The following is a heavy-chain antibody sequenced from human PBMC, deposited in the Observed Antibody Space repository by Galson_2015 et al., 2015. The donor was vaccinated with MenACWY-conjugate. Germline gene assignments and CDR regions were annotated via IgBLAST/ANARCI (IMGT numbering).Heavy chain of an antibody. Sequence: CAISGDSVSSHSVAWNWIRQSPSRGLEWLGRTYYRSKWYNDYAVSVKSRITINPDTSKNQFSLQLNSVTPEDTAVYYCARRLVWSPGYGYFDSWGQGTLVTVSS. D-gene: IGHD3-10*01. J-gene: IGHJ4*02. CDR1: GDSVSSHSVA. CDR3: ARRLVWSPGYGYFDS. CDR2: TYYRSKWYN. V-gene: IGHV6-1*01.